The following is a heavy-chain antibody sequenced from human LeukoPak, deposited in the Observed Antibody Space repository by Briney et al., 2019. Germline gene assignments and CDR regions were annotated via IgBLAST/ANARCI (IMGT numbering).Heavy chain of an antibody. CDR1: GFTFSSYA. Sequence: PGGSLRLSCAASGFTFSSYAMSWVRQAPGKGLEWVSAISGSGGSTYYADSVKGRFTISRDNSKNTLYLQMNSLRDEDTAVYYCAKNMYYDFWSGYSRIDPWGQGTLVTVSS. CDR2: ISGSGGST. J-gene: IGHJ5*02. V-gene: IGHV3-23*01. D-gene: IGHD3-3*01. CDR3: AKNMYYDFWSGYSRIDP.